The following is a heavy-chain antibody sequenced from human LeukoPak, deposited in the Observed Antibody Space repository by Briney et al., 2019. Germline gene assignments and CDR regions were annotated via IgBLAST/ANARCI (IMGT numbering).Heavy chain of an antibody. D-gene: IGHD5-18*01. V-gene: IGHV3-30*18. CDR3: AKPPSSTAMVIFDY. Sequence: GRSLRLSCAASGFTFSSYGMHWVRQAPGKGLEWVAVISYDGSNKYYADSVKGRFTISRDNSKNTLYLQMNSLRAEDTAVYYCAKPPSSTAMVIFDYWGQGTLVTVSS. CDR2: ISYDGSNK. J-gene: IGHJ4*02. CDR1: GFTFSSYG.